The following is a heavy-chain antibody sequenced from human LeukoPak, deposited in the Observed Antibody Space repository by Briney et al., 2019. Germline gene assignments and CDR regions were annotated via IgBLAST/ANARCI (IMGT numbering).Heavy chain of an antibody. V-gene: IGHV3-11*04. J-gene: IGHJ4*02. D-gene: IGHD6-13*01. CDR1: GFPFSDYY. CDR2: ISSSGSTI. CDR3: ARGRWYSAHCFDY. Sequence: PGGSLRLSCAASGFPFSDYYMSWIRQAPGKGLEWVSYISSSGSTIYYADSVKGRFTISRDNAKNSLYLQMNSLRAEDTAVYYCARGRWYSAHCFDYWGQGTLVTVSS.